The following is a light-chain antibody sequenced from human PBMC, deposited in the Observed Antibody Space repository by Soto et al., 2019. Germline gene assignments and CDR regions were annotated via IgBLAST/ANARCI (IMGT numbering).Light chain of an antibody. Sequence: QSVLTQPASVSGSPGQSITISCTGTDNDIGTYNLVSWYQQCPGTAPKVIIFDVSSRPSGVSSRFSGSKSGNTASLTISALQAEDGADYYCCSYGGSRPYVFGTGTKLTVL. J-gene: IGLJ1*01. CDR2: DVS. V-gene: IGLV2-23*02. CDR3: CSYGGSRPYV. CDR1: DNDIGTYNL.